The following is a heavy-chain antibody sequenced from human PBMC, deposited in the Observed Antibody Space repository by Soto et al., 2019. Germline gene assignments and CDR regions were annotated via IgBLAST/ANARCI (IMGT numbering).Heavy chain of an antibody. CDR1: GFMFSNHG. Sequence: QVQLVESGGGVVQPGRSLRLSCAASGFMFSNHGMHWVRQAPGKGLEWVAVIWSDGNNRYYADSVKGRFTISRDNSKNTVYLQMHSLRAEDTAVYYCVRGDNWNDEASDYWGQVTLVTVSS. J-gene: IGHJ4*02. V-gene: IGHV3-33*01. D-gene: IGHD1-1*01. CDR3: VRGDNWNDEASDY. CDR2: IWSDGNNR.